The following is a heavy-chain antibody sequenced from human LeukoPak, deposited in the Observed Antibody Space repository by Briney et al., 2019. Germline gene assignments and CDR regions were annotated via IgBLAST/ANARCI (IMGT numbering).Heavy chain of an antibody. CDR1: GGSISSYY. Sequence: SETLSLTCTVSGGSISSYYWSWIRQPAGKGLEWIGRIYTSGSTNYNPSLKSRVTMSVDTSKNQFSLKLSSVTAADTAVYYCASNGYSSGWYNYWGQGTLVTVSS. CDR2: IYTSGST. V-gene: IGHV4-4*07. D-gene: IGHD6-19*01. J-gene: IGHJ4*02. CDR3: ASNGYSSGWYNY.